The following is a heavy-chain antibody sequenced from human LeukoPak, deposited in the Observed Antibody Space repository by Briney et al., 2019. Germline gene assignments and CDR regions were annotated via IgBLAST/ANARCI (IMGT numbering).Heavy chain of an antibody. V-gene: IGHV4-34*01. CDR2: INHSGST. CDR3: ARVPYYYDSSGYYPPDY. Sequence: SETLSLTCAVYGGSFSGYYWSWIRQPPGKGLEWIGEINHSGSTNYNPSLKSRVTISVDTSKNQFSLKLSSVTAADTAVYYCARVPYYYDSSGYYPPDYWGQGTLVTVSS. J-gene: IGHJ4*02. D-gene: IGHD3-22*01. CDR1: GGSFSGYY.